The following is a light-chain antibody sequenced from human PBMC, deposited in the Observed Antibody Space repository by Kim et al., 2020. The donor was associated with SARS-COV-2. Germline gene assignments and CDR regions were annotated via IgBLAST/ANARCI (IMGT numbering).Light chain of an antibody. V-gene: IGKV1-33*01. Sequence: DIQMTQSPSSLSASVGDRVTITCQASQDISNYLNWYQQKPGKAPKLLIYDASNLETGVPSRFSGSGSGTDFTFTISSLQPEDIATYCCQQGVTFGPGTKVDIK. J-gene: IGKJ3*01. CDR3: QQGVT. CDR1: QDISNY. CDR2: DAS.